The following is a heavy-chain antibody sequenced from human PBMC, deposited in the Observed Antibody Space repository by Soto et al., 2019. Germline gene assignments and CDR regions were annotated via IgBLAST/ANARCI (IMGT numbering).Heavy chain of an antibody. CDR1: GGSISSYY. J-gene: IGHJ4*02. Sequence: SETLSRTCTVSGGSISSYYWSWIRQPPGKGLDWIGYIYYSGSTNYNPSLKSRVTISLDTSKNQFSLKLRSVTAADTAIYYCARGYYNLLTGYYIDYWGRGTLVTVSS. CDR3: ARGYYNLLTGYYIDY. V-gene: IGHV4-59*01. D-gene: IGHD3-9*01. CDR2: IYYSGST.